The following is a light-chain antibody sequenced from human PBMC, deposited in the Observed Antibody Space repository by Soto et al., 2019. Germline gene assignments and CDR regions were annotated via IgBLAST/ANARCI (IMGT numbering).Light chain of an antibody. Sequence: DIQMTQSPSSLSASVGDRVTITCRASQGIHNYLAWYQQKPGKVPKLLIYDASTLHSGVPSRFSASGSGTDFTLTISSLQPEDIATYYCQQYKSAPLTFGGGTKVDIK. CDR2: DAS. V-gene: IGKV1-27*01. CDR1: QGIHNY. J-gene: IGKJ4*01. CDR3: QQYKSAPLT.